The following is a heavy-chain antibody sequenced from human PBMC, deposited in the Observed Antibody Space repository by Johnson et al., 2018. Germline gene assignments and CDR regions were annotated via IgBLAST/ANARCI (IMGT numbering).Heavy chain of an antibody. CDR1: GYRFSDNW. CDR2: IWPGDSDT. CDR3: AKQRERGTSYMGV. D-gene: IGHD1-26*01. J-gene: IGHJ6*04. Sequence: VQLVQSGAEVRKPGESLKISCKASGYRFSDNWIGWVRQTPGEGLEWMGIIWPGDSDTKYSPSFLGYVTLSADRTISTVYLQRSSLKASDSAMYYCAKQRERGTSYMGVWGRGTTVTVSS. V-gene: IGHV5-51*01.